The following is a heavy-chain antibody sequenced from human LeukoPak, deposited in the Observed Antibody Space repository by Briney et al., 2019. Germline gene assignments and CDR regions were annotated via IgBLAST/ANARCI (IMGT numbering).Heavy chain of an antibody. D-gene: IGHD2/OR15-2a*01. J-gene: IGHJ6*02. CDR2: IRSSSSTI. CDR3: ARDLYDYAMDV. Sequence: SGGSQRLSCAASGFTFSSYAMGWVRQAPGKGLEWVSYIRSSSSTIYYADSVKGRFTISRDNAKNSLYLQMNSLRDGDTAVYYCARDLYDYAMDVWGQGTTVTVSS. V-gene: IGHV3-48*02. CDR1: GFTFSSYA.